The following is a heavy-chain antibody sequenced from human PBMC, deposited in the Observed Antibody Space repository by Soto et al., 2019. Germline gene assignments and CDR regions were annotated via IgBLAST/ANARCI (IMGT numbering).Heavy chain of an antibody. V-gene: IGHV4-34*01. D-gene: IGHD2-2*01. CDR3: ARGGGVVPAATRYSSGWTPYYFDY. CDR1: GGSFSGYY. J-gene: IGHJ4*02. CDR2: INHSGST. Sequence: QVQLQQWGAGLLKPSETLSLTCAVYGGSFSGYYWSWIRQPPGKGLEWIGEINHSGSTNYNPSLKSRVTISVDTSKNQFSLKLSSVTAADTAVYYCARGGGVVPAATRYSSGWTPYYFDYWGQGTLVTVSS.